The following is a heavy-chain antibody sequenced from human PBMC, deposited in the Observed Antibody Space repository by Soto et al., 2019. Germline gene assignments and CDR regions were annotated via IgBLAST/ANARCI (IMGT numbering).Heavy chain of an antibody. V-gene: IGHV3-48*02. CDR2: INKNGFTI. CDR1: GFTLTTYS. J-gene: IGHJ4*02. D-gene: IGHD6-19*01. CDR3: ARRAVTGTSLFDY. Sequence: GSLRLSCAVSGFTLTTYSMNWVRQAPGKGLEWISFINKNGFTIYYADSVKGRFTISRDYAKNSLYLQMDSLRHEDTAVYYCARRAVTGTSLFDYWGLGTLVTVSS.